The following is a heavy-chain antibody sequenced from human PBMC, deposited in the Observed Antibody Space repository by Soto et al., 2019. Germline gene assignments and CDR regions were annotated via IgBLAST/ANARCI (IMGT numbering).Heavy chain of an antibody. Sequence: PGGSLRLSCAASGFTFSSYAMSWVRQAPGKGLEWVATISCNGSSKYYAESVEGRFTVSRDNSKNTLFLQVNSLRVEDTAVYYCAREGDYSNYFDYWGQGTLVTVSS. D-gene: IGHD4-4*01. CDR3: AREGDYSNYFDY. V-gene: IGHV3-30*03. J-gene: IGHJ4*02. CDR2: ISCNGSSK. CDR1: GFTFSSYA.